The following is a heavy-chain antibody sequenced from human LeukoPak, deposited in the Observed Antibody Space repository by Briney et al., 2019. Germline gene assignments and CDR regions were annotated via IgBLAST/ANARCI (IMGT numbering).Heavy chain of an antibody. CDR2: MNPNSGNT. CDR3: ARGEYSSSSDFDY. CDR1: GGTFISYA. J-gene: IGHJ4*02. V-gene: IGHV1-8*02. Sequence: ASVKVSCKASGGTFISYAINWVRQATGQGLEWMGWMNPNSGNTGYAQKFQGRVTMTRNTSISTAYMELSSLRSEDTAVYYCARGEYSSSSDFDYWGQGTLVTVSS. D-gene: IGHD6-13*01.